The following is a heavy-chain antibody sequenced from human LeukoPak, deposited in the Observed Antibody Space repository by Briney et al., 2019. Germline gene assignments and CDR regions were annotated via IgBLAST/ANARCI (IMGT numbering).Heavy chain of an antibody. CDR2: MNPNSGNT. V-gene: IGHV1-8*03. J-gene: IGHJ6*03. CDR3: ARRNYDFWSGYYYYYYMDV. D-gene: IGHD3-3*01. CDR1: GYTFTGYY. Sequence: ASVKVSCKASGYTFTGYYMHWVRQATGQGLEWMGWMNPNSGNTGYAQKFQGRVTITRNTSISTAYMELSSLRSEDTAVYYCARRNYDFWSGYYYYYYMDVWGKGTTVTVSS.